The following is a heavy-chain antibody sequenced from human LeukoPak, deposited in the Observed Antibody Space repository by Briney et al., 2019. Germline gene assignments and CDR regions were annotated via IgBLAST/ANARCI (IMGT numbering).Heavy chain of an antibody. CDR3: ARGRGAVAGIHYYFDY. Sequence: ASVKVSCKASGYTFTSYDINWVRQATGQGLEWMGWMNPNSGNTGYAQKFQGRVTMTRNTSISTAYMELSSLRSEDTAVYYCARGRGAVAGIHYYFDYWGQGTLATVSS. CDR2: MNPNSGNT. CDR1: GYTFTSYD. J-gene: IGHJ4*02. D-gene: IGHD6-19*01. V-gene: IGHV1-8*01.